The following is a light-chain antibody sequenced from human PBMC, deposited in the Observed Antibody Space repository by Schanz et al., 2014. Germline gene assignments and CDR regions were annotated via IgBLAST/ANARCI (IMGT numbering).Light chain of an antibody. CDR1: SSNIGSNP. CDR3: QSYDSSLSAYVV. J-gene: IGLJ2*01. V-gene: IGLV1-44*01. Sequence: QSVLTQPPSASGPPGQRVTISCSGSSSNIGSNPVNWYQQLPRAAPTLLIYTSDQRPSGVPDRFSGSKSGTSASLAITGLQAEDEADYYCQSYDSSLSAYVVFGGGTKLTVL. CDR2: TSD.